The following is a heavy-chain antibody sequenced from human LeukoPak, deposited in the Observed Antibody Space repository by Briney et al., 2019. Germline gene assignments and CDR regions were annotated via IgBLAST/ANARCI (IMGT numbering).Heavy chain of an antibody. J-gene: IGHJ6*02. D-gene: IGHD1-26*01. Sequence: PGGSLRLSCAASGFTFSSYSMNWVRQAPGKGLEWVSYISSSSSTIYYADSVKGRFTISRDNAKNSLYLQMNSLRAEDTAVYYCARVRGSGGHRLYSGNYRGSDYYYGLDVWGQGTTVTVSS. CDR1: GFTFSSYS. CDR3: ARVRGSGGHRLYSGNYRGSDYYYGLDV. CDR2: ISSSSSTI. V-gene: IGHV3-48*04.